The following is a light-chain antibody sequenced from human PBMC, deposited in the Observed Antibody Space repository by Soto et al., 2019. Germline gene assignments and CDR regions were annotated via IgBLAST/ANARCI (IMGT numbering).Light chain of an antibody. V-gene: IGLV1-51*01. J-gene: IGLJ3*02. CDR1: SSDVGAYNY. CDR3: ATWDNTLRAGV. Sequence: QSALTQPASVSGSPGQSITISCTGTSSDVGAYNYVSWYQQYPGKAPKLLIYDSNKRPSGIPDRFSGSKSGPAGTLGITGLQTGDEADYYCATWDNTLRAGVFGGGTKLTVL. CDR2: DSN.